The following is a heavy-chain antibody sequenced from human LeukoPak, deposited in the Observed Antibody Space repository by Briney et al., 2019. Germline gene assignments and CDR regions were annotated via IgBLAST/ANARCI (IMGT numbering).Heavy chain of an antibody. Sequence: TPSLTCTVSGGSLSSGGYYWSWIRQHPGKGLEWIGYIYYSGSTSYNPPLKSRVPISVDTSKNQFSLKLSSVTAGDTAVYYCARAPKVPAAMSNWFDPWGQGTLVTVSS. CDR1: GGSLSSGGYY. V-gene: IGHV4-31*03. J-gene: IGHJ5*02. D-gene: IGHD2-2*01. CDR3: ARAPKVPAAMSNWFDP. CDR2: IYYSGST.